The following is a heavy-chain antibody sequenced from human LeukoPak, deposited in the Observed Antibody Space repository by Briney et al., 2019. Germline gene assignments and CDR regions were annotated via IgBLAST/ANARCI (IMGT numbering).Heavy chain of an antibody. CDR2: ITSSSSTI. CDR3: ARVNLDSGSYYKGPFDY. Sequence: GGSLRLSCAASGFTFSSYSMNWVRQAPGKGLAWVSYITSSSSTIYYADSVKGRFTISRDNAKNSLYPQMNSLRAEDTAVYYCARVNLDSGSYYKGPFDYWGQGTLVTVSS. J-gene: IGHJ4*02. CDR1: GFTFSSYS. D-gene: IGHD3-10*01. V-gene: IGHV3-48*04.